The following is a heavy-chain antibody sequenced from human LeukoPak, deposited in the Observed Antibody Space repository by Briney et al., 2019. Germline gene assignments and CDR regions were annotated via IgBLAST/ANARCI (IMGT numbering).Heavy chain of an antibody. J-gene: IGHJ4*02. Sequence: SSETLSLTCTVSGGSISSGAYYWSWIRQHPGKDLEWIGYISYSGSAYYNPSLKSRVTISVDTSKNQFSLKLSSVTAADTAVYYCARQDLRYSSGFDYWGQGTLVTVSS. CDR3: ARQDLRYSSGFDY. CDR2: ISYSGSA. D-gene: IGHD6-19*01. CDR1: GGSISSGAYY. V-gene: IGHV4-30-4*01.